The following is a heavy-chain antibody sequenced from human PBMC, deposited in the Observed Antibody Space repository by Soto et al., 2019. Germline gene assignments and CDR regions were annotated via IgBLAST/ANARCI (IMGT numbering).Heavy chain of an antibody. J-gene: IGHJ4*02. CDR3: ARFIVVVVAAGFDY. V-gene: IGHV3-11*01. D-gene: IGHD2-15*01. CDR1: GFTFSDYY. Sequence: GGSLRLSCAASGFTFSDYYMSWIRQAPGKGLKWVSYISSSGSTIYYADSVKGRFTISRDNAKNSLYLQMNSLRAEDTAVYYCARFIVVVVAAGFDYWGQGTLVTVSS. CDR2: ISSSGSTI.